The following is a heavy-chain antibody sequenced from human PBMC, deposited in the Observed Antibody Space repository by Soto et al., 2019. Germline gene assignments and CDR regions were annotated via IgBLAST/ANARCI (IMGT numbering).Heavy chain of an antibody. J-gene: IGHJ5*02. CDR2: VYYSGST. CDR1: GGSISTGGYF. Sequence: QVQLQESGPGLVKPSQTLSLTCTVSGGSISTGGYFWSWIRQHPGKGLGWIGYVYYSGSTYYNPSLKGRVTISVATSKNQFSLEVSSVTAADTAVYYCARDLCSTTHCTWLDPWGQGTLVTVSS. CDR3: ARDLCSTTHCTWLDP. D-gene: IGHD2-2*01. V-gene: IGHV4-31*03.